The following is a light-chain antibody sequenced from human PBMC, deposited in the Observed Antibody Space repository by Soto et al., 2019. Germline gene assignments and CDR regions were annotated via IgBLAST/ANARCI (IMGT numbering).Light chain of an antibody. CDR3: SSFRTGGVLL. V-gene: IGLV2-14*01. Sequence: QSALTQPASVSGSPGQSITISCTGTSSDIGGYNYVSWYQQHPGKAPKLVMYGVNYRASGISARFSVSKFQNTASLTISGLQAEDEADYYCSSFRTGGVLLCGGGTKLNVL. CDR1: SSDIGGYNY. J-gene: IGLJ3*02. CDR2: GVN.